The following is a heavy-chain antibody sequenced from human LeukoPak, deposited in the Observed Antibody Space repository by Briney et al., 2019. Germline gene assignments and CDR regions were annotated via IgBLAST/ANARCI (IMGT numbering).Heavy chain of an antibody. CDR1: GFTFYNYA. J-gene: IGHJ4*02. V-gene: IGHV3-23*01. D-gene: IGHD2-21*02. CDR2: ISGSGGST. Sequence: GGSLRLSCAASGFTFYNYAMSWVRQAPGKGLEWVSTISGSGGSTYYADSVKGRFTISRDISKNTLYLQMNSLRAEDTAVYYCAKSDCGGDCYLLDYWGQGTLVTVSS. CDR3: AKSDCGGDCYLLDY.